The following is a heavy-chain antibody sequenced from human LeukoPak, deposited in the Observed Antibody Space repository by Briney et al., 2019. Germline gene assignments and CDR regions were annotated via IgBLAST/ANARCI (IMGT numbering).Heavy chain of an antibody. D-gene: IGHD7-27*01. CDR2: IYYSGST. CDR1: GGSISSGGYY. V-gene: IGHV4-31*03. CDR3: ARVPWGGTRYYYYGMDV. Sequence: SETLSLTCTVSGGSISSGGYYWSWLRQHPGKGLEWIGYIYYSGSTYYNPSLKSRVTISVDTSKNQFSLKLSSVTAADTAVYYCARVPWGGTRYYYYGMDVWGQGTTVTVSS. J-gene: IGHJ6*02.